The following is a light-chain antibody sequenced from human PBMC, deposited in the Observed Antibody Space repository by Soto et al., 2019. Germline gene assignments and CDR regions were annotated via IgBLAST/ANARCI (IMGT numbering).Light chain of an antibody. CDR2: SAS. J-gene: IGKJ2*01. V-gene: IGKV1-8*01. CDR3: QQYYSYPYT. CDR1: QDISTS. Sequence: AIRMTQSPSSFSASTGDRVTITCRASQDISTSLAWYQQRPGKAPKLLIYSASSLQSGVPANFSGSGSGTDFTLTISCLQSEDFATYYCQQYYSYPYTFGQGNKVEIK.